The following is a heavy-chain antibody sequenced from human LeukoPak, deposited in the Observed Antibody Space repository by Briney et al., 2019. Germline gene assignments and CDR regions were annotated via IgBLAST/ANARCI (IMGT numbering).Heavy chain of an antibody. CDR2: IYTSGST. Sequence: SETLSLTCTVSGGSISSYYWSWIRQPAGKGLEWIGRIYTSGSTNYNPSLKSRVTMSVDTSKNQFSLKLSSVTAADTAVYYCARDGKLSPWGAFDYWGQGTLVTVSS. CDR3: ARDGKLSPWGAFDY. V-gene: IGHV4-4*07. J-gene: IGHJ4*02. CDR1: GGSISSYY. D-gene: IGHD3-16*01.